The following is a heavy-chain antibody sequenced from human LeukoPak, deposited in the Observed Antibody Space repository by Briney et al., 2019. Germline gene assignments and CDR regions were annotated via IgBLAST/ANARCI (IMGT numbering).Heavy chain of an antibody. D-gene: IGHD2-15*01. Sequence: SETLSLTCTVSGGSISSYYWSWTRQPAGKGLEWIGRIYTTGSTNYNPSLRSRVTMSVDTSKNQFSLRLSSVTAADTAVYYCARAYCSGCDCWRFDPWGQGTLVTVSS. CDR3: ARAYCSGCDCWRFDP. V-gene: IGHV4-4*07. CDR2: IYTTGST. J-gene: IGHJ5*02. CDR1: GGSISSYY.